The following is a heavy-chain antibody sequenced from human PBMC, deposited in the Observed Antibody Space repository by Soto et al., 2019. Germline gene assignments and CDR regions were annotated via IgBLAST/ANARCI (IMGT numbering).Heavy chain of an antibody. CDR3: ARDIYYGPGFGFDI. V-gene: IGHV1-3*01. J-gene: IGHJ3*02. CDR2: INASTRNT. D-gene: IGHD3-10*01. Sequence: ASVKVSCKASGYTFTSHAMHWVRQAPGQGLEWMGWINASTRNTTYSQNFQGRVSITIDTSANTAYMDLSILTSDDTAVYYCARDIYYGPGFGFDIWGQGTMVTVSS. CDR1: GYTFTSHA.